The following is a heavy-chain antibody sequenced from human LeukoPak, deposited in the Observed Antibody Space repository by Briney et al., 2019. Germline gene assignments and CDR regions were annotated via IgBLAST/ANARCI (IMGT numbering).Heavy chain of an antibody. J-gene: IGHJ4*02. D-gene: IGHD3-22*01. CDR1: GFTFSRYG. V-gene: IGHV3-30*18. CDR2: ISYDGSNK. Sequence: GRSLRLSCAASGFTFSRYGMHWVRQAPGKGLEWVAVISYDGSNKYYADSVKGRFTISRDNSKNTLYLQMNSLRAEDTAVYYCAKAKRYDSSGIDFFFDYWGQGTLVTVSS. CDR3: AKAKRYDSSGIDFFFDY.